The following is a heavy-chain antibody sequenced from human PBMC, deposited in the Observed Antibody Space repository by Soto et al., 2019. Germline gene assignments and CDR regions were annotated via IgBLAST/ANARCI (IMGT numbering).Heavy chain of an antibody. J-gene: IGHJ4*02. Sequence: GGSLRLSCTASGFTFSSRAMNWVRQFPGRGLEWVSYISSSSSNIDYADSVKGRFTISRDNAKNSLYLQMNTLRDEDTAVYYCASDRALGSNWYYYVEWWGQGPLVRDSS. D-gene: IGHD3-16*01. CDR2: ISSSSSNI. CDR3: ASDRALGSNWYYYVEW. V-gene: IGHV3-48*02. CDR1: GFTFSSRA.